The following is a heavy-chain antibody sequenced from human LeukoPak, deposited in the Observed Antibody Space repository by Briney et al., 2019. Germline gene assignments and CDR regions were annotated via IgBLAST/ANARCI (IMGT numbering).Heavy chain of an antibody. CDR3: ARGGYCTYTTCYVGGY. V-gene: IGHV3-20*04. CDR2: ISLNGGTT. D-gene: IGHD2-2*01. Sequence: GGSLRLFCAASGFTFEDYGMSWVRQAPGKGLEWVSAISLNGGTTGYADSVKGRFTISRDNAKNSLYLQMNSLRAEDTALYYCARGGYCTYTTCYVGGYWGQGTLVTVSS. CDR1: GFTFEDYG. J-gene: IGHJ4*02.